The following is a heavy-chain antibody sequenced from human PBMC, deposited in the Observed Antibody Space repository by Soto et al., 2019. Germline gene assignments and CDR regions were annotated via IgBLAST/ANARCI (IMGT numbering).Heavy chain of an antibody. CDR2: ISGYNSNT. V-gene: IGHV1-18*01. CDR3: ARGSWMQISGNGFDY. Sequence: QIQLVQSGAEVKKPGASVKVSCKTSGYTFSSYAISWVRQAPGQGLEWMGRISGYNSNTNYADKFQGRVTMTTDTSTKTAYVEVRSLTLDDTAVYYCARGSWMQISGNGFDYWGQGTVVSVSS. J-gene: IGHJ4*02. D-gene: IGHD5-18*01. CDR1: GYTFSSYA.